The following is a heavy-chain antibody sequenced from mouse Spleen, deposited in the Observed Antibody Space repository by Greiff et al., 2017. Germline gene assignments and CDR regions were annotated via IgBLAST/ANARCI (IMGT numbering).Heavy chain of an antibody. CDR1: GFTFSDYG. CDR3: AIYYGYDRGFDY. D-gene: IGHD2-2*01. CDR2: ISSGSSTI. J-gene: IGHJ2*01. V-gene: IGHV5-17*01. Sequence: EVKLVESGGGLVKPGGSLKLSCAASGFTFSDYGMHWVRQAPEKGLEWVAYISSGSSTIYYADTVKGRFTISRDNAKNTLFLQMTSLRSEDTAMYYCAIYYGYDRGFDYWGQGTTLTVSS.